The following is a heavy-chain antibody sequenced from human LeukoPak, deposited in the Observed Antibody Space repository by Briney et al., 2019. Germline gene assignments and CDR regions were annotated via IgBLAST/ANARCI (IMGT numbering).Heavy chain of an antibody. CDR1: GGSISSYY. CDR2: IYTSGST. V-gene: IGHV4-4*07. CDR3: ARTAIFGVVIGLYYFDY. D-gene: IGHD3-3*01. Sequence: PSETLSLTCTVSGGSISSYYLSWIRQPAGKGLEWIGRIYTSGSTNYNPSLKSRVTMSVDTSKNQFSLKLSSVTAADTAVYYCARTAIFGVVIGLYYFDYWGQGTLVTVSS. J-gene: IGHJ4*02.